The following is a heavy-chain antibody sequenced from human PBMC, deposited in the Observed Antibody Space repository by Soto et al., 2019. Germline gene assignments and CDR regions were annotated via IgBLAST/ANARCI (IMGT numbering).Heavy chain of an antibody. Sequence: QPGGSLRLSCAASGFTFTNYWMHWVRQAPGKGLVWVSRIDSDGSSTTYADSVKGRFAMSRDNAKNTLYLQMNSLRAEDTAVYYCARVDPFKCGGDCYPDYWGQGTLVTVSS. CDR2: IDSDGSST. CDR3: ARVDPFKCGGDCYPDY. CDR1: GFTFTNYW. J-gene: IGHJ4*02. D-gene: IGHD2-21*02. V-gene: IGHV3-74*01.